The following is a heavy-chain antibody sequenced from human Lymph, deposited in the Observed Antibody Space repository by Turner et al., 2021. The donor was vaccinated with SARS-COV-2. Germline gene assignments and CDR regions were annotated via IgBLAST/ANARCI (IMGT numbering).Heavy chain of an antibody. CDR1: GGTFSSSA. CDR3: SRIAAPGMGGGVHYYYYAMDV. Sequence: QVQLVQSGAEVKKPGSSVKVSCKASGGTFSSSAISWVRQAPGQGLGWMGGLIPLLARANHTKKFQGRVTITADKSTSPAYMERSSLRSEDTAVYFCSRIAAPGMGGGVHYYYYAMDVWGQGTTVTVSS. D-gene: IGHD6-13*01. J-gene: IGHJ6*02. V-gene: IGHV1-69*10. CDR2: LIPLLARA.